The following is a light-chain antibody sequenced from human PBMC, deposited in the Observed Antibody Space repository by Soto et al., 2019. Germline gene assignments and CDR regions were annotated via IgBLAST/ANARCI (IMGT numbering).Light chain of an antibody. Sequence: QSVLTQPPSVSGSPGQSVTISCTGTSSDVGSYNGVSWYQQPPGTAPRLIIYEGSTRPSGVPDRFSGSKSGNTASLTISGLQDEDEADYYCNSYTLSGTYVFGTGTRSPS. CDR3: NSYTLSGTYV. CDR2: EGS. CDR1: SSDVGSYNG. J-gene: IGLJ1*01. V-gene: IGLV2-18*02.